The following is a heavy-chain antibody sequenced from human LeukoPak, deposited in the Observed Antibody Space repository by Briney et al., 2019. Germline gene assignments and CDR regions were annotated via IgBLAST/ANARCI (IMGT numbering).Heavy chain of an antibody. J-gene: IGHJ3*01. V-gene: IGHV3-33*01. D-gene: IGHD4-17*01. CDR3: ASSTVTTRGVGDFDL. CDR1: GFIFSTYG. CDR2: IWYDGSNE. Sequence: GGSLRLSCEASGFIFSTYGMNWVRQAPGQGLEWVAIIWYDGSNEYYADSVKGRFSISRDNSKSTLYLEMNGLRADDTAIYYCASSTVTTRGVGDFDLWGHGTWVTVSS.